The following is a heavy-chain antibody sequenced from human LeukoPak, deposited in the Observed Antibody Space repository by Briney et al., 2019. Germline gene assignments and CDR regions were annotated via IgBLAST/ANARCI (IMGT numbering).Heavy chain of an antibody. Sequence: GRSQRLSCAASGSTFSSYSMNWVRQAPGNGLEWVSYISSGSSRIYYADSVKDRFTVSRDNAKNSLVLQMNSLRAEDTAVYYCARGVSGATALDFWGQGTLVTVSS. D-gene: IGHD4/OR15-4a*01. V-gene: IGHV3-21*05. CDR2: ISSGSSRI. CDR3: ARGVSGATALDF. J-gene: IGHJ4*02. CDR1: GSTFSSYS.